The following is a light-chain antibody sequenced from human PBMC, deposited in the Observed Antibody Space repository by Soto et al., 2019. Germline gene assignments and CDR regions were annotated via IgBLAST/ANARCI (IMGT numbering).Light chain of an antibody. CDR2: GDN. Sequence: QSVLTQPPSVSGAPGQRVTISCTGGNSNIGASNDVHWYQQIPGTAPKLLIYGDNNRPSGVPDRFSGSKSGTSASLAITGLQAEDEADYHCHSYDSSLSGSVFGGGTKVTVL. CDR3: HSYDSSLSGSV. V-gene: IGLV1-40*01. CDR1: NSNIGASND. J-gene: IGLJ3*02.